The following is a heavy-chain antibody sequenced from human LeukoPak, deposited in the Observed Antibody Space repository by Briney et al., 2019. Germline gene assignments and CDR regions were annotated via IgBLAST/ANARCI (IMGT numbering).Heavy chain of an antibody. Sequence: GASVKVSCKAYGNTFTSYYMHWVRQAPGQGLEWMGIINPSGGSTSYARKFQGRVTMTRDMSTSTVYMELSSLRSEDTAVYYCARELAGGYGDYHAFDIWGQGTMVTVSS. CDR2: INPSGGST. CDR1: GNTFTSYY. V-gene: IGHV1-46*01. J-gene: IGHJ3*02. CDR3: ARELAGGYGDYHAFDI. D-gene: IGHD4-17*01.